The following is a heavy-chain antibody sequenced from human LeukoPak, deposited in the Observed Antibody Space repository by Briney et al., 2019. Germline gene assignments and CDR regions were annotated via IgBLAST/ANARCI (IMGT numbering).Heavy chain of an antibody. Sequence: GASVKVPCKASGYTFTSYYMHWVRQAPGQGLEWMGIINPGGGSTSYAQKFQGRVTMTRDTSTSTVYMELSSLRSEDTAVYYCARDRGNGYCSGGSCYDLGFLDYWGQGTLVTVSS. CDR3: ARDRGNGYCSGGSCYDLGFLDY. CDR2: INPGGGST. D-gene: IGHD2-15*01. CDR1: GYTFTSYY. J-gene: IGHJ4*02. V-gene: IGHV1-46*01.